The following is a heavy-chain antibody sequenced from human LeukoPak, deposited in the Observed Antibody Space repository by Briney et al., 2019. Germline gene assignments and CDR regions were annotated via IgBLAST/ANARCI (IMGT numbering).Heavy chain of an antibody. CDR2: ISLSSTSI. Sequence: GGSQRLSCAASGFTFSNYNMNWVRQAPGKGLEWVSYISLSSTSIYYADSVKGRFTISRDNAKNSLYLQMNSLRAEDSAIYYCAREPTYTSSWYSTCDYWGQGTLVTVSS. J-gene: IGHJ4*02. D-gene: IGHD6-13*01. CDR3: AREPTYTSSWYSTCDY. V-gene: IGHV3-48*01. CDR1: GFTFSNYN.